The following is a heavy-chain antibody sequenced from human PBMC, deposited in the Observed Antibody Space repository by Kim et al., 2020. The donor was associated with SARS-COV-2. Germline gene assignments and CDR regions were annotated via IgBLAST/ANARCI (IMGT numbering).Heavy chain of an antibody. CDR2: ISSSSSYI. V-gene: IGHV3-21*01. J-gene: IGHJ6*02. CDR3: ARGHYDILTGGRRYYYYYGMDV. D-gene: IGHD3-9*01. CDR1: GFTFSSYS. Sequence: GGSLRLSCAASGFTFSSYSMNWVRQAPGKGLEWVSSISSSSSYIYYADSVKGRFTISRDNAKNSLYLQMNSMRAEDTAVYYCARGHYDILTGGRRYYYYYGMDVWGQGTTVTVSS.